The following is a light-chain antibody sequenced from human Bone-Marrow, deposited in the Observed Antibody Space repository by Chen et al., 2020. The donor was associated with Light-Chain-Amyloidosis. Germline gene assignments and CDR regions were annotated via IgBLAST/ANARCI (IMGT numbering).Light chain of an antibody. CDR3: QVWDRSGDRPV. Sequence: SYVLTQPSSVSVAPGQTAPIACGGNNIGSTSVHWYQQTPGQAPLLVVYDDSDRPSGIPERLSGSNSGNTATLTISRVEAGDEADYYCQVWDRSGDRPVFGGGTKLTVL. J-gene: IGLJ3*02. CDR2: DDS. CDR1: NIGSTS. V-gene: IGLV3-21*02.